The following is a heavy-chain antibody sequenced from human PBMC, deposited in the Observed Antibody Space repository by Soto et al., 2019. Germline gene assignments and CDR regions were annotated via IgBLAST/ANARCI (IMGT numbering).Heavy chain of an antibody. D-gene: IGHD2-2*02. V-gene: IGHV5-10-1*01. J-gene: IGHJ6*02. CDR1: GYSFTGSW. CDR3: ARHVYTALFHYGMDV. CDR2: IDPSDSNT. Sequence: PGESLKISFKGFGYSFTGSWISWVRQMPGKGPEWMGRIDPSDSNTNYSPSFQGHVSISADTSITTAYLQWSSLRASDTAKYYCARHVYTALFHYGMDVWGQGTTVTVSS.